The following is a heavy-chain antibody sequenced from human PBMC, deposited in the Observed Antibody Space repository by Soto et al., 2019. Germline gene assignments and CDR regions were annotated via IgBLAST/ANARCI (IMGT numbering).Heavy chain of an antibody. V-gene: IGHV2-5*02. CDR1: GFTHRTSGVG. J-gene: IGHJ4*02. Sequence: QITLKESGPTLVKPTETLTLTCTLSGFTHRTSGVGVAWIRQPPGEALECLAVIYWDDDKRYSPSLRSRVTITRDTSKDQVVLTLTNMDPVDTGTYNCAHRLDRYYFDYWGQGILVTVSS. CDR2: IYWDDDK. CDR3: AHRLDRYYFDY. D-gene: IGHD3-9*01.